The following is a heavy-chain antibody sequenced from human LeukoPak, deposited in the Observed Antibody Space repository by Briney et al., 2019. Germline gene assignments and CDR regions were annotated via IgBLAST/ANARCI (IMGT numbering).Heavy chain of an antibody. V-gene: IGHV1-2*02. CDR3: ARVDTTYYFDY. CDR1: GYTFTSYG. Sequence: ASVKVSCKASGYTFTSYGISWVRQAPGQGLEWMGWINPNSGDTNYAQKFQGRVTMTRDTSISTAYMELSRLTSDDTAVYHCARVDTTYYFDYWGQGTLVTVSS. D-gene: IGHD5-18*01. J-gene: IGHJ4*02. CDR2: INPNSGDT.